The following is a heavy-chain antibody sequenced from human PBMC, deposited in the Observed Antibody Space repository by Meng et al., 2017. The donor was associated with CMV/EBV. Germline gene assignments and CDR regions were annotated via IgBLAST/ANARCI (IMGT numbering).Heavy chain of an antibody. D-gene: IGHD6-13*01. Sequence: GGSLRLSCAASGFTFSSYAMHWVRQAPGKGLEWAAVISYDGSNKYYADSVKGRFTISRDNSKNTLYLQMNSLRAEDTAVYYCARARVYSSSWYGGFDYWGQGTLVTVSS. CDR1: GFTFSSYA. CDR2: ISYDGSNK. J-gene: IGHJ4*02. CDR3: ARARVYSSSWYGGFDY. V-gene: IGHV3-30-3*01.